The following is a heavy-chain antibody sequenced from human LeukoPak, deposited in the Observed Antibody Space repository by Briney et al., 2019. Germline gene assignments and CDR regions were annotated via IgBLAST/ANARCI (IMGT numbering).Heavy chain of an antibody. CDR2: IYSGGST. J-gene: IGHJ4*02. Sequence: SGGSLRLSFAASGFTFSSYATSWVRQAPGKGLEWVSVIYSGGSTYYADSVKGRFTISRDNSKNTLYLQMNSLRAEDTAVYYCARDLPGGGGDYWGQGTLVTVSS. V-gene: IGHV3-53*01. CDR1: GFTFSSYA. D-gene: IGHD1-14*01. CDR3: ARDLPGGGGDY.